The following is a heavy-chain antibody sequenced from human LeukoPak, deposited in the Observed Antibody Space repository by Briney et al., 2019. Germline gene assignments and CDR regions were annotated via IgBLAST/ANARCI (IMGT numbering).Heavy chain of an antibody. J-gene: IGHJ4*02. CDR2: IGSSGSTI. CDR1: GFTFSDYY. Sequence: GGSLRLSCAASGFTFSDYYMNWIRQAPGKGLEWVSYIGSSGSTIYYADSVKGRFTISRDNAKNSLYLQMNSLRAEDTAVYYCARDAIAVAGTGIDYWGQGTLVTVSS. CDR3: ARDAIAVAGTGIDY. D-gene: IGHD6-19*01. V-gene: IGHV3-11*01.